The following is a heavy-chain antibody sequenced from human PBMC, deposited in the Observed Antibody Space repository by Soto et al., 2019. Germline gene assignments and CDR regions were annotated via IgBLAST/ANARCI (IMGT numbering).Heavy chain of an antibody. V-gene: IGHV1-8*01. CDR2: MNPTSGNT. CDR1: GYTFTSYD. CDR3: ARGIN. Sequence: QVQLVQSGAEVKRPGASVRVSCKASGYTFTSYDINWVRQATGQGLEWLGWMNPTSGNTGYAQKFQARSTLTRSTSTSTAYMELTSLRSEDTAGYYCARGINWGQGTMVTVSS. J-gene: IGHJ3*01.